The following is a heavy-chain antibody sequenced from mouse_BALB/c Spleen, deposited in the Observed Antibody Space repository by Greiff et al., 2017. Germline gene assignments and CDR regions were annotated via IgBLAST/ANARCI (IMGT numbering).Heavy chain of an antibody. V-gene: IGHV1-7*01. CDR1: GYTFTSYW. CDR2: INPSTGYT. J-gene: IGHJ4*01. D-gene: IGHD1-1*01. Sequence: QVQLQQSGAELAKPGASVKMSCKASGYTFTSYWMHWVKQRPGQGLEWIGYINPSTGYTEYNQKFKDKATLTADKSSSTAYMQLSSLTSEDSAVYYCARRLYDPYAMDYWGQGTSGTVSS. CDR3: ARRLYDPYAMDY.